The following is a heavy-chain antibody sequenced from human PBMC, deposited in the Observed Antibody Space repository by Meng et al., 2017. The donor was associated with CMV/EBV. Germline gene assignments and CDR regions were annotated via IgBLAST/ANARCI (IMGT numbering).Heavy chain of an antibody. J-gene: IGHJ4*02. Sequence: SETLSLACAVYGGSFSGYYWSWIRQPPGKGLEWIGEINHSGSTNYNPSLKSRVTISVDTSKNQFSLKLSAVTAADTAVYYCALIKRGIGYWGQGTLVTVSS. V-gene: IGHV4-34*01. CDR3: ALIKRGIGY. D-gene: IGHD6-13*01. CDR1: GGSFSGYY. CDR2: INHSGST.